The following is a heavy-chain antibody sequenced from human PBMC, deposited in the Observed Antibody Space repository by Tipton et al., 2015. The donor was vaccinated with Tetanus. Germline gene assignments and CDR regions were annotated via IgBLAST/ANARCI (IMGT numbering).Heavy chain of an antibody. CDR3: ASRLVGSSPYFDY. D-gene: IGHD1-26*01. J-gene: IGHJ4*02. CDR2: INHSGST. Sequence: TLSLTCAVYGGSFSGYYWSWIRQPPGKGLEWIGEINHSGSTNYNPSLKSRVTISVDTSTNQFYLKLTSVTAADTAIYYCASRLVGSSPYFDYWGQGILVSVSS. CDR1: GGSFSGYY. V-gene: IGHV4-34*01.